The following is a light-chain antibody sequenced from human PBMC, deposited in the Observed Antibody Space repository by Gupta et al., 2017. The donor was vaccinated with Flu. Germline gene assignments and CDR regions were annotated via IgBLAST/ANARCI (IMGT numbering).Light chain of an antibody. V-gene: IGLV3-21*02. CDR2: DDS. CDR3: QGWESSSDNLYV. Sequence: QTASRTCGESKIGRKSVDWYQQKPGQAPALVVCDDSERPGGNPERSSGSNSGNTATVTISRVEAGDEDEYYCQGWESSSDNLYVFGSGTKVTVL. J-gene: IGLJ1*01. CDR1: KIGRKS.